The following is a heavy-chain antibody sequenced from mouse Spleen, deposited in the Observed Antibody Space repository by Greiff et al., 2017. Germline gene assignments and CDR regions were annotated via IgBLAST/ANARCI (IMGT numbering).Heavy chain of an antibody. CDR1: GFTFSDYG. CDR3: ARGGDYDGSSYAMDY. J-gene: IGHJ4*01. V-gene: IGHV5-17*01. Sequence: EVMLVESGGGLVKPGGSLKLSCAASGFTFSDYGMHWVRQAPEKGLEWVAYISSGSSTIYYADTVKGRFTISRDNAKNTLFLQMTSLRSEDTAMYYCARGGDYDGSSYAMDYWGQGTSVTVSS. D-gene: IGHD2-4*01. CDR2: ISSGSSTI.